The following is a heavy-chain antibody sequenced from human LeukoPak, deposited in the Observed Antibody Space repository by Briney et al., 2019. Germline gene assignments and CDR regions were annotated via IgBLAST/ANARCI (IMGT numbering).Heavy chain of an antibody. CDR2: IIPIFGTA. D-gene: IGHD2-21*01. CDR1: GGTFSSYA. CDR3: AADHYSNDAFDI. V-gene: IGHV1-69*13. J-gene: IGHJ3*02. Sequence: SVKVSCKASGGTFSSYAISWVRQAPGQGLEWMGGIIPIFGTANYAQKFQGRVTITADESTSTAYMELSSLRSEDTAVYYCAADHYSNDAFDIWGQGTMVTVSS.